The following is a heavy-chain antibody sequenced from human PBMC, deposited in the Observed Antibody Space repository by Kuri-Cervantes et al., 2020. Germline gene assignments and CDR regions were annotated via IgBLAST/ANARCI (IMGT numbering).Heavy chain of an antibody. CDR1: GYTFTGYY. V-gene: IGHV1-2*02. Sequence: ASVKVSCKASGYTFTGYYMHWVRQAPGQGLEWMGWINPNSGGTNYAQKFQGRVTMTRDTSISTAYMELSRLRSDDTAVYYFAKSTGRVDWFDPWGQGTLVTVSS. D-gene: IGHD1-1*01. CDR2: INPNSGGT. CDR3: AKSTGRVDWFDP. J-gene: IGHJ5*02.